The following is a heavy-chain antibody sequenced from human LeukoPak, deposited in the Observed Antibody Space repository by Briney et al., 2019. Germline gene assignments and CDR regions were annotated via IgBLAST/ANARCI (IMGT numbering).Heavy chain of an antibody. Sequence: PGGSLRLSCAGSEFTFSSHAMSWVRQAPGKGLEWVSLISGSGGSPNYADSVLGRFTISRDNSKNTLYLQMNSLRAEDTAVYYCVKSPGPIPTSTIYYFDYWGQGALVTVSS. CDR1: EFTFSSHA. J-gene: IGHJ4*02. CDR3: VKSPGPIPTSTIYYFDY. V-gene: IGHV3-23*01. D-gene: IGHD5-24*01. CDR2: ISGSGGSP.